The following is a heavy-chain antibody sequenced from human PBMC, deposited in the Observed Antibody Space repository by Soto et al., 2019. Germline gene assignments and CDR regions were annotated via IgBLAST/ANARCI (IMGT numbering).Heavy chain of an antibody. CDR2: ISYDGSNK. Sequence: GGSLRLSCAASGFTFSSYAMHWVRQAPGKGLEWVAVISYDGSNKYYADSVKGRFTISRDNSKNTLYLQMNSLRAEDTAVYYCARDRTYYDFWGPSDAFDIWGQGTMVTVSS. J-gene: IGHJ3*02. D-gene: IGHD3-3*01. CDR1: GFTFSSYA. CDR3: ARDRTYYDFWGPSDAFDI. V-gene: IGHV3-30-3*01.